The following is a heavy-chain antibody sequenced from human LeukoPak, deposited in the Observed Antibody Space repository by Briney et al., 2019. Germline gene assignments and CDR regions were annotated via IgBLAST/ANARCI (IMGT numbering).Heavy chain of an antibody. V-gene: IGHV6-1*01. CDR2: TYYRSKWYN. Sequence: WLGRTYYRSKWYNEYAVSVKSRIVINPDTSKNQFSLQLNSVTPEDTAVYYCVRGRYRAFDIWGQGTRLTVSS. CDR3: VRGRYRAFDI. J-gene: IGHJ3*02. D-gene: IGHD5-18*01.